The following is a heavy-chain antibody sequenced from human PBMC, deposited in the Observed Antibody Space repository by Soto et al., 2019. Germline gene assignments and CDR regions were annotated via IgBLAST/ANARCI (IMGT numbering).Heavy chain of an antibody. V-gene: IGHV1-18*01. Sequence: ASVKVSCKASGYTFNIYGISWVRQAPGQGLEWMGWISAYNGNTNYAQKLQGRVTMTTDTSTSTAYMELRSLRSDDTAVYYCARVDDILTGNNWFDPWGQGTLVTVPS. D-gene: IGHD3-9*01. J-gene: IGHJ5*02. CDR2: ISAYNGNT. CDR1: GYTFNIYG. CDR3: ARVDDILTGNNWFDP.